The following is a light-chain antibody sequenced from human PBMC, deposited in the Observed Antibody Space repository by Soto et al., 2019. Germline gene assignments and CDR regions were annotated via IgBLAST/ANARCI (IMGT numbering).Light chain of an antibody. CDR2: GNN. CDR3: QCHDNTRSVI. J-gene: IGLJ2*01. CDR1: SSNIGAGYG. Sequence: QSVLTQPPSVSGAPGQRVTISCTGSSSNIGAGYGVHWYQQVPGTAPKLLIFGNNNRPSGVPDRFSGSKSGTSASLAFSGLQPEDEADYYCQCHDNTRSVIYGGGTQLTVL. V-gene: IGLV1-40*01.